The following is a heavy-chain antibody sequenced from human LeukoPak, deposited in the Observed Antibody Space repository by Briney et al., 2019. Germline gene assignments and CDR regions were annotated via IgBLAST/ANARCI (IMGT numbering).Heavy chain of an antibody. V-gene: IGHV3-9*01. CDR1: GFTFDDYA. CDR2: ISWNSGSR. Sequence: GRSLRLSCAASGFTFDDYAMHWVRQAPGKGLEWVSGISWNSGSRGYADSVKGRFTISRDNAKNSLYLQMNSLRTEDTALYYCAKGLITFGGVIVHWGQGTLVTVSS. CDR3: AKGLITFGGVIVH. J-gene: IGHJ4*02. D-gene: IGHD3-16*02.